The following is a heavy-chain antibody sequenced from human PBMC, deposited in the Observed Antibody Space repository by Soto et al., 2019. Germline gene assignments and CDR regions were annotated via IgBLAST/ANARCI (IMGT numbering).Heavy chain of an antibody. J-gene: IGHJ3*02. CDR2: IRSKAYGGTT. V-gene: IGHV3-49*03. CDR3: TSSGNPAELVAFDI. Sequence: GGSLRLSCTASGFTFGDYAMSWFRQAPGKGLEWVGFIRSKAYGGTTEYAASVKGRFTISRDDSKSIAYLQMNSLKTEDTAVYYCTSSGNPAELVAFDIWGQGAMVTVSS. D-gene: IGHD2-15*01. CDR1: GFTFGDYA.